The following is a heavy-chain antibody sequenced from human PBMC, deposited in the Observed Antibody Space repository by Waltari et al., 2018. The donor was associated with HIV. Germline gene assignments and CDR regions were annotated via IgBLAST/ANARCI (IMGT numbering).Heavy chain of an antibody. V-gene: IGHV3-7*01. Sequence: EVLLVESGGGLVQPGGSLRLSCGTSGFILCSYWMRWVRQAPGQGLEWLANIKPDGSETYYVDSVKGRFTISRDNAKNSVYLQMDSLRVEDTALYFCARDTGSQYYYYGMDVWGQGTMVSVS. CDR3: ARDTGSQYYYYGMDV. D-gene: IGHD3-10*01. CDR1: GFILCSYW. CDR2: IKPDGSET. J-gene: IGHJ6*02.